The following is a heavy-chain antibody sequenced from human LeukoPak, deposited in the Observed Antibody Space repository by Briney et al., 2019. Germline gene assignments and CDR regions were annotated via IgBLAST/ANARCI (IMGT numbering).Heavy chain of an antibody. CDR3: ARAMNRFSVYSSSWYVPQAPLDY. J-gene: IGHJ4*02. Sequence: ASVKVSCKASGYTFTSYYTHWVRQAPGQGLEWMGIINPSGGSTSYAQKFQGRVTMTRDTSTSTVYMELSSLRSEDTAVYYCARAMNRFSVYSSSWYVPQAPLDYWGQGTLVTVSS. CDR1: GYTFTSYY. CDR2: INPSGGST. V-gene: IGHV1-46*01. D-gene: IGHD6-13*01.